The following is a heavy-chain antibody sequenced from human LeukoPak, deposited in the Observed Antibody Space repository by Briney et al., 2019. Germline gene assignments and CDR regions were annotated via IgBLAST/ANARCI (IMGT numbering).Heavy chain of an antibody. CDR2: ISSSSSYT. Sequence: GGSLRLSCAASGFTFSDYYMSWIRQAPGKGLEWVSYISSSSSYTNYADSAKGRFTISRDNAKNSQYLQMNSLRAEDTAVYYCARVPSMTTVTRYYYYGMDVWGKGTTVTVSS. CDR3: ARVPSMTTVTRYYYYGMDV. D-gene: IGHD4-17*01. CDR1: GFTFSDYY. V-gene: IGHV3-11*06. J-gene: IGHJ6*04.